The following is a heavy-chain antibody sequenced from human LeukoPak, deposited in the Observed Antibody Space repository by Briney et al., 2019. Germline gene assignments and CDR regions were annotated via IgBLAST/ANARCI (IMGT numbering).Heavy chain of an antibody. CDR3: ARDREQWLLTLDY. V-gene: IGHV3-9*01. CDR2: ISWNSGSI. D-gene: IGHD6-19*01. J-gene: IGHJ4*01. CDR1: GFTFDDYA. Sequence: GRSLRLSCAASGFTFDDYAMHWVRQAPGKGLEWVSGISWNSGSIGYADSVKGRFTISRDNAKNSLYLQMNSLRAEDTAVYYCARDREQWLLTLDYWGQEPWSPSPQ.